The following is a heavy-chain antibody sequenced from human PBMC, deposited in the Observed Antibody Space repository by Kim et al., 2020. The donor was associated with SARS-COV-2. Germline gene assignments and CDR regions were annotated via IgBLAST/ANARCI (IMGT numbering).Heavy chain of an antibody. D-gene: IGHD1-20*01. Sequence: GGSLRLSCAASGFTFDDYAMHWVRQAPGKGLEWVSLISGDGGSTYYADSVKGRFTISRDNSKNSLYLQMNSLRTEDTALYYCAKGTRYNWNGIGGMDVWGQGTTVTVSS. CDR2: ISGDGGST. J-gene: IGHJ6*02. CDR3: AKGTRYNWNGIGGMDV. V-gene: IGHV3-43*02. CDR1: GFTFDDYA.